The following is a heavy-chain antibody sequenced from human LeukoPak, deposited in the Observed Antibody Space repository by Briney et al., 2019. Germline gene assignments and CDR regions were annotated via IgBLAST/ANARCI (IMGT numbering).Heavy chain of an antibody. Sequence: GGSLRLSCAASGFTFSNYGMHWVRQAPGKGLEWVSIIYSGGNTYYADSVKGRFTISRDNSKNTLYLQMNSLRAEDTAVYYCAREQTNDYGDYVGAFDIWGQGTMVTVSS. CDR2: IYSGGNT. J-gene: IGHJ3*02. CDR3: AREQTNDYGDYVGAFDI. D-gene: IGHD4-17*01. V-gene: IGHV3-66*01. CDR1: GFTFSNYG.